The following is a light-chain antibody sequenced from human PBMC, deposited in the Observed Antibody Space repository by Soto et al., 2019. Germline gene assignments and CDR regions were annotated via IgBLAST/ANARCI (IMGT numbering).Light chain of an antibody. Sequence: EIVMTQSPATLSVSPGERATLSCRASQSVTSNLAWYQQKPGRAPRLLIYGASTRATGIPARFSGSGSGTEFTINISNLQSEDFALYYCQHYFNWPYTFGQGTKVDIK. V-gene: IGKV3-15*01. CDR3: QHYFNWPYT. J-gene: IGKJ2*01. CDR1: QSVTSN. CDR2: GAS.